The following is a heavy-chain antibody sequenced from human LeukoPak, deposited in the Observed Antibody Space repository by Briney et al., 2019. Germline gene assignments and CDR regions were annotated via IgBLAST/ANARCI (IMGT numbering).Heavy chain of an antibody. V-gene: IGHV4-59*01. CDR2: IHYSGDT. CDR1: GGSISSDY. CDR3: ARSGYSYGLVDY. J-gene: IGHJ4*02. Sequence: SQSLSLTCTVSGGSISSDYWSWIRQPPGKGLEWIGYIHYSGDTNYNPSLKSRVTISVDTSKSQFSLRLRSVTAADTAVYYCARSGYSYGLVDYWGQGTLVTVSS. D-gene: IGHD5-18*01.